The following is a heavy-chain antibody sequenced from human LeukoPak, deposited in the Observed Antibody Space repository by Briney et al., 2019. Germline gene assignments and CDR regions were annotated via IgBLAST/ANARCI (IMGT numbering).Heavy chain of an antibody. CDR3: ARFDPNSGSYKDFDY. CDR2: IKQDGSEK. V-gene: IGHV3-7*01. D-gene: IGHD1-26*01. J-gene: IGHJ4*02. Sequence: GGSLRLSCAASGFTFSSYWMSWVRQAPGKGLEWVANIKQDGSEKSYVDSVKGRFTISRDNAKNSLYLQMSSLRAEDTAVYYCARFDPNSGSYKDFDYWGQGTLVTVSS. CDR1: GFTFSSYW.